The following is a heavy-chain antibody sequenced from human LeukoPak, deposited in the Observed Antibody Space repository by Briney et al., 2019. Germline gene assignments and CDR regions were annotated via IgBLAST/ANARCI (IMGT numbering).Heavy chain of an antibody. D-gene: IGHD3-22*01. J-gene: IGHJ3*02. CDR2: IYYSGST. CDR1: GGSISSYY. CDR3: AREMYYYDSSGYHQPDAFDI. Sequence: PSETLSLTCTVSGGSISSYYWSWIRQPPGKGLEWIGYIYYSGSTNYNPSLKSRVTISVDTSKSQFSLKLSSVTAADTAVYYCAREMYYYDSSGYHQPDAFDIWGQGTMVTVSS. V-gene: IGHV4-59*01.